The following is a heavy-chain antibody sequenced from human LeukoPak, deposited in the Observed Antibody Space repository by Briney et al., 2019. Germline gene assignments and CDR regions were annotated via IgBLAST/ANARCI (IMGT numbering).Heavy chain of an antibody. CDR3: VRGGGLLPDY. CDR2: IKPDGSEQ. J-gene: IGHJ4*02. D-gene: IGHD2-15*01. V-gene: IGHV3-7*01. Sequence: PGGSLRLSCAASGFIFSTFWMSWVRQAPERGLEWVANIKPDGSEQYYLDSVKGRFTISRDNAKNSMYLQISSLRAEDTAVYYCVRGGGLLPDYWGQGTPVTVSS. CDR1: GFIFSTFW.